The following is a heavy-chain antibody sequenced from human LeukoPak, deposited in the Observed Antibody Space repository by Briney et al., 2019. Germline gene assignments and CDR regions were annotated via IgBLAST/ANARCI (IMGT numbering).Heavy chain of an antibody. CDR3: ARDSSSSSGYYYYGMDV. D-gene: IGHD6-6*01. Sequence: SQTLSLTCAISGDSVSSNSAAWNWIRQSPSRGLEWLGRTYYRSKWYNDYAVSVKSRVTINPDTSKNQFSLQLNSVTPEDTAVYYCARDSSSSSGYYYYGMDVWGQGTTVTVSS. CDR2: TYYRSKWYN. J-gene: IGHJ6*02. CDR1: GDSVSSNSAA. V-gene: IGHV6-1*01.